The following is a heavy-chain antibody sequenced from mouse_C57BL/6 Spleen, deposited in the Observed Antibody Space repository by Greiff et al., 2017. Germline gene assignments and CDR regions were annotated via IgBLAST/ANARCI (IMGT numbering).Heavy chain of an antibody. J-gene: IGHJ3*01. Sequence: EVQLQQSGPGLVKPSQSLSLTCSVTGYSITSGYYWNWIRQFPGNKLEWMGYISYDGSNNYNPSLKNRISITRDTSKNQFFLKLNSVTTEDTATYYCARGGIYYDYDDFAYWGQGTLVTVSA. CDR1: GYSITSGYY. CDR3: ARGGIYYDYDDFAY. D-gene: IGHD2-4*01. V-gene: IGHV3-6*01. CDR2: ISYDGSN.